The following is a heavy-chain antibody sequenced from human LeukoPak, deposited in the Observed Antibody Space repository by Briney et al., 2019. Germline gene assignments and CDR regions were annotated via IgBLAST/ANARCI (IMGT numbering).Heavy chain of an antibody. CDR1: GFTFSNYW. V-gene: IGHV3-74*01. Sequence: GGSLRLSYAASGFTFSNYWMYWVRQAPGKGLVWVSRINGDGSSTSYADSVKGRFTISRDNARNTLYLQMNSLTPEDTAMYYCARDLSWGGSDFWGQGTLVTVSS. J-gene: IGHJ4*02. CDR3: ARDLSWGGSDF. CDR2: INGDGSST. D-gene: IGHD7-27*01.